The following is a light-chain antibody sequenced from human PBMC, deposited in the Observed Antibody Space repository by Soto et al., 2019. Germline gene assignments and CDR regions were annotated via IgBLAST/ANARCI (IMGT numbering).Light chain of an antibody. J-gene: IGLJ3*02. CDR2: EDN. Sequence: NFMLTQPHSVSESPGKTVTISCTRSSGSIASKYVQWYQQRPGSSPTTVIYEDNRRPSGVPDRLSGSIDSSSNAASLSISGLRTEDEADYYCQSYDSSNPVFGGGTKLTVL. CDR3: QSYDSSNPV. V-gene: IGLV6-57*01. CDR1: SGSIASKY.